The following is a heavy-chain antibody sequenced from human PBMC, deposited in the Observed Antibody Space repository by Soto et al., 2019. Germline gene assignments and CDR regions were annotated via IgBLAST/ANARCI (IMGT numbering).Heavy chain of an antibody. CDR2: INPNSGGT. D-gene: IGHD1-26*01. Sequence: ASVKVSCKASGYTFTGYYMHWVRQAPGQGLEWMGWINPNSGGTNYAQKFQGWVTMTRDTSISTAYMELSRLRSDDTAVYYCARDRGIVGYTGFPTYDAFDIWGQGTMVTVSS. CDR3: ARDRGIVGYTGFPTYDAFDI. V-gene: IGHV1-2*04. CDR1: GYTFTGYY. J-gene: IGHJ3*02.